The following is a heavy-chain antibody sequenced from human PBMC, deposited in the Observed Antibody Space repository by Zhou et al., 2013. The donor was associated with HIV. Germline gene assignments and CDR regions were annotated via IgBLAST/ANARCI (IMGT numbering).Heavy chain of an antibody. CDR3: ARGKCSSTSCYSYYYYYYYMDV. D-gene: IGHD2-2*02. CDR1: GGTFSSYA. Sequence: QVQLVQSGAEVKKPGSSVKVSCKASGGTFSSYAISWVRQAPGQGLEWMGRIIPVLGTANYAQKFQGRVTITTDESTSTAYMELSSLRSEDTAVYYCARGKCSSTSCYSYYYYYYYMDVWGKGTTVTVSS. CDR2: IIPVLGTA. V-gene: IGHV1-69*11. J-gene: IGHJ6*03.